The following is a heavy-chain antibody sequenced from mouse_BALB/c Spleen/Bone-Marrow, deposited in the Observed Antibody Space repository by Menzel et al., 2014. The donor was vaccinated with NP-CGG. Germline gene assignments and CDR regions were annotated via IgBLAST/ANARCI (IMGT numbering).Heavy chain of an antibody. J-gene: IGHJ2*01. V-gene: IGHV1-54*01. CDR1: GYAFTNYL. D-gene: IGHD1-1*02. CDR3: ARGDYGFFYFDL. CDR2: INPGSGGT. Sequence: VQVEESGAELVRPGTSVKVSCTASGYAFTNYLIEWVKQRPGQGLEWIGVINPGSGGTNYNEKFKGKATLTADKSSSTAYMQLSRLTSDDSAVYFCARGDYGFFYFDLRGKATTLPVSS.